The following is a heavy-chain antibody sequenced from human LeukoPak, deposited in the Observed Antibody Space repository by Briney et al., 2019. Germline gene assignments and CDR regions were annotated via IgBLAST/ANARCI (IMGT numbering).Heavy chain of an antibody. J-gene: IGHJ6*02. CDR2: ISASGGST. CDR1: GFTFSSYA. V-gene: IGHV3-23*01. Sequence: GGSLRLSCATSGFTFSSYAMSWVRQAPGKGLEWVSAISASGGSTYYADSVKGRFTISRDNSKNTLYLQMNSLRAEDTAVYYCAKITEWLSPYYYGMDVWGQGTTVTVSS. CDR3: AKITEWLSPYYYGMDV. D-gene: IGHD3-3*01.